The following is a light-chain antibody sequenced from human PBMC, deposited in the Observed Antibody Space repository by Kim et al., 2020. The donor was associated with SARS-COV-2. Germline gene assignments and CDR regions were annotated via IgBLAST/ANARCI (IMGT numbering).Light chain of an antibody. CDR1: QSISDW. J-gene: IGKJ1*01. V-gene: IGKV1-5*03. CDR3: QQYSSYSRT. Sequence: MQMTQSPSTLSASVGDRITITCRASQSISDWLAWYQQKPGKAPKLLIYKASSLESGVPPRFSGSGSGTEFTLTISSLQPDDFATYYCQQYSSYSRTFGQGTKVDIK. CDR2: KAS.